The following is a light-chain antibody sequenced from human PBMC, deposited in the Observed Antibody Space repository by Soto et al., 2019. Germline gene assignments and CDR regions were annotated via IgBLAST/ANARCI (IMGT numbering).Light chain of an antibody. CDR2: DVT. CDR3: CSYAGSYTLWX. J-gene: IGLJ3*02. Sequence: QSALTQPRSVSGSPGQSVTISCTGTSSDVGGYNFVSWYQQYPGRAPKLIIYDVTKRPSGVPDRFSGSKSGNTASLTISGLQAEDEADYYCCSYAGSYTLWXXGGGTXLTVL. CDR1: SSDVGGYNF. V-gene: IGLV2-11*01.